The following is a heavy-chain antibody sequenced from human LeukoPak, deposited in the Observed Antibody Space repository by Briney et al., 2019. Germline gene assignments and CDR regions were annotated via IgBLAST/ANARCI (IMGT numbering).Heavy chain of an antibody. CDR1: GFSFSDYV. J-gene: IGHJ4*02. D-gene: IGHD3-22*01. Sequence: PGGSLRLSCAASGFSFSDYVMAWVRPAPGQGLEGVSVITGSGGVTHYAGSVKGRFTISRDNSKNTLYLQMNNLRVEDTARYYCAKDGLYYDGSTHIYYFDYWGQGTLVAVSS. V-gene: IGHV3-23*01. CDR3: AKDGLYYDGSTHIYYFDY. CDR2: ITGSGGVT.